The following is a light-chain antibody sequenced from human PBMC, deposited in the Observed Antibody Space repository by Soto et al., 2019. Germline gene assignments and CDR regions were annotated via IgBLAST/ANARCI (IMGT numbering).Light chain of an antibody. CDR1: SSNIGNNY. J-gene: IGLJ1*01. CDR3: GTWDTSLGGYV. V-gene: IGLV1-51*01. Sequence: QSVLTQPPSVSAAPGQKVTISCSGSSSNIGNNYVSWYQQLPGTAPKLLIYDNNKRPSGIPDRFSGSKSGTSATLGITGLQTGDEADYYCGTWDTSLGGYVFGTGTQLTVL. CDR2: DNN.